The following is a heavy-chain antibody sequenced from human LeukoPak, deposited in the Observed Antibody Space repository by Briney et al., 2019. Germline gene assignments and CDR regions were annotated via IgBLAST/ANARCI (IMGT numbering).Heavy chain of an antibody. J-gene: IGHJ3*02. CDR2: ISGSGGST. Sequence: PGGSLRLSCAASGFTFSSYAMSWVRQAPGKGLEWVSAISGSGGSTYYADSVKGRFTISRDNSKNTLYLQMNSLRAEDTAVYYCAKATSPRLYYDTSGSAWAFDIWGQGTMVTVSS. D-gene: IGHD3-22*01. CDR1: GFTFSSYA. CDR3: AKATSPRLYYDTSGSAWAFDI. V-gene: IGHV3-23*01.